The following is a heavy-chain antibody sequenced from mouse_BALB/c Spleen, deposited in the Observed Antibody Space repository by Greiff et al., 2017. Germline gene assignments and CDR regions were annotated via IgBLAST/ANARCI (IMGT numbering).Heavy chain of an antibody. CDR3: ASGYGNAMDY. CDR2: INPSNGRT. V-gene: IGHV1S81*02. CDR1: GYTFTSYW. Sequence: QVHVKQPGAELVKPGASVKLSCKASGYTFTSYWMHWVKQRPGQGLEWIGEINPSNGRTNYNEKFKSKATLTVDKSSSTAYMQLSSLTSEDSAVYYCASGYGNAMDYWGQGTSVTVSA. J-gene: IGHJ4*01. D-gene: IGHD1-1*01.